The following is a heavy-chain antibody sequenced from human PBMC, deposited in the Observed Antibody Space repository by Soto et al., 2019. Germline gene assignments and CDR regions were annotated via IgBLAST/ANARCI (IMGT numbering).Heavy chain of an antibody. J-gene: IGHJ4*02. CDR2: ISYDGSNK. Sequence: QVQLVESGGGVVQPGRSLRLSCAASGFTFSSYGMHWVRQAPGKGLEWVAVISYDGSNKYYADSVKGRFTISRDNSKNTLYLQMKSLRAEDTAVYYCAKQEQWLVRPHIDYWGQGTLVTVSS. D-gene: IGHD6-19*01. CDR3: AKQEQWLVRPHIDY. V-gene: IGHV3-30*18. CDR1: GFTFSSYG.